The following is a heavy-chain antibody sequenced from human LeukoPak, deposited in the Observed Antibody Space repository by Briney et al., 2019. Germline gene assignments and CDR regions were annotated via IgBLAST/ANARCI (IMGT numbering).Heavy chain of an antibody. CDR3: AKGGVVGAPNRH. Sequence: PGGSLRLSCAASGFTFSSYGMHWVRQAPGKGLEWVAVISYDGSNKYYADSVKGRFTISRDNSKNTLYLQMNSLRAEDTAVYYCAKGGVVGAPNRHWGQGTLVTVSS. D-gene: IGHD1-26*01. J-gene: IGHJ4*02. V-gene: IGHV3-30*18. CDR2: ISYDGSNK. CDR1: GFTFSSYG.